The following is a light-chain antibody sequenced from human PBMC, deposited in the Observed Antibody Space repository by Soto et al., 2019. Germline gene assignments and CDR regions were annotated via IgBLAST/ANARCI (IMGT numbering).Light chain of an antibody. CDR1: QSVISSY. Sequence: ERVLSRSPGSLSLSRGERATLSCSSSQSVISSYLAWYHQKPGQAPRVLIYDASTRAAGIPDRFIGSVSGTDFTLTITRLAPEASPPYYCQPYAGSPRTIGQGTKVDI. CDR3: QPYAGSPRT. CDR2: DAS. J-gene: IGKJ1*01. V-gene: IGKV3-20*01.